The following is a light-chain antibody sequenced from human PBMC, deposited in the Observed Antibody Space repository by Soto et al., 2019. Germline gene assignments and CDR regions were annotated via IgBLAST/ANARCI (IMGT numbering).Light chain of an antibody. CDR1: QSISNN. CDR2: GAS. J-gene: IGKJ4*01. V-gene: IGKV3-15*01. CDR3: QHFNNWPPELT. Sequence: EVVMTQSPATLSVSPGERATLSCRASQSISNNLAWYQQKPGQAPRLLIFGASTRATGVPARFSGSGSGTEFILTISNLQSEDFATYYCQHFNNWPPELTFGGGTKVEIK.